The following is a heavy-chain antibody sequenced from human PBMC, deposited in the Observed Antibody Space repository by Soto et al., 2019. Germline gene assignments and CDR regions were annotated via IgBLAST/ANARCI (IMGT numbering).Heavy chain of an antibody. Sequence: EVQLVESGGGLVQPGGSLRLSCAASGFTFSSYAMHWVRQAPGKGLEYVSAISSNGGSTYYANSVKGRFTISRDNSKNTLYLQMGGLSAEDMDVSYCARNTRTTPHFVDCSSGSCYHSAHYDRKGHYYYYMDVWGKGTTVTVSS. D-gene: IGHD2-15*01. CDR3: ARNTRTTPHFVDCSSGSCYHSAHYDRKGHYYYYMDV. CDR2: ISSNGGST. J-gene: IGHJ6*03. V-gene: IGHV3-64*01. CDR1: GFTFSSYA.